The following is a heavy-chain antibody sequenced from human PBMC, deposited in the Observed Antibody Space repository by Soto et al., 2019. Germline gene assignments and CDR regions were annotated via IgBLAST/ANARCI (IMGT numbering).Heavy chain of an antibody. D-gene: IGHD6-13*01. Sequence: QVQLVQSGAEVKKPGASVKVSCKASGYTFTSYDINWVRQATGQGLEWMGWMNPNSGNTGYAQKFQGRVTMTRNTSISTAYMELSSLRSEDTAVYYCARRGYSSSWYYYYLYGMDVWCQGTTVTVSS. CDR2: MNPNSGNT. V-gene: IGHV1-8*01. J-gene: IGHJ6*02. CDR1: GYTFTSYD. CDR3: ARRGYSSSWYYYYLYGMDV.